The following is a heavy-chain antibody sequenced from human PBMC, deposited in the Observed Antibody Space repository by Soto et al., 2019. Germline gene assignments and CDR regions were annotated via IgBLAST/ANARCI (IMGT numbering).Heavy chain of an antibody. D-gene: IGHD3-9*01. V-gene: IGHV4-39*07. J-gene: IGHJ5*02. CDR2: IYSCGTT. Sequence: PSETLSLTCTASGASIRSSSYSWDWIRQPPGKGLEWIGCIYSCGTTYYYPSLKSRVTISVDTSKNQFSLKLSSVTAADTAVYYCVRNDWYRFDPWGPGTLVT. CDR1: GASIRSSSYS. CDR3: VRNDWYRFDP.